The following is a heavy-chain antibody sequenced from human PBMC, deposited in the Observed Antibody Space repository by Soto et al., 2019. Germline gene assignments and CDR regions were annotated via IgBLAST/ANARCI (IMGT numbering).Heavy chain of an antibody. J-gene: IGHJ4*02. CDR3: ARDRFGYCYTEAFDY. V-gene: IGHV3-21*01. CDR1: GFTFSSYS. D-gene: IGHD3-16*02. CDR2: ISSSSSYI. Sequence: GGSLRLSCAASGFTFSSYSMNWVRQAPGKGLEWVSSISSSSSYIYYADSVKGRFTISRDNAKNSLYLQMNSLRAEDTAVYYCARDRFGYCYTEAFDYWGQGTLVTVSS.